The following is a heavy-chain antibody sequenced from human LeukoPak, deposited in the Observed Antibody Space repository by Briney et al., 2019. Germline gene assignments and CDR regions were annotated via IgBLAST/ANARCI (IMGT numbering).Heavy chain of an antibody. J-gene: IGHJ2*01. D-gene: IGHD5/OR15-5a*01. Sequence: ASVKVSCKASGYSFTNYGITWVRQAPGQGLEWMGWISPYNGNTNYAQKLQGRVTMTRDTSTSTAYMELRSLRSDDTAVYYCARGVRRYWYFDLWGRGTLVTVSS. V-gene: IGHV1-18*01. CDR1: GYSFTNYG. CDR2: ISPYNGNT. CDR3: ARGVRRYWYFDL.